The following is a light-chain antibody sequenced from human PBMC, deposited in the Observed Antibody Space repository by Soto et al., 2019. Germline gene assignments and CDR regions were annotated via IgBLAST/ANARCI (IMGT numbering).Light chain of an antibody. CDR3: QQFGSSLP. J-gene: IGKJ4*01. CDR2: SGS. CDR1: QSVGSS. Sequence: EIVLTQSPGTLSLSPGERATLSCRASQSVGSSLAWYQQKPGPAPMLLLYSGSNRATGIHDRFSGGGSGTDFTLTISRLEPEDFAVYYCQQFGSSLPFGGGTKVEIK. V-gene: IGKV3-20*01.